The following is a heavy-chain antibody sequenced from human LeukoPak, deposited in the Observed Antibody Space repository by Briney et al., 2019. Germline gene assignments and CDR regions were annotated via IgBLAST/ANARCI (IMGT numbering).Heavy chain of an antibody. Sequence: ASVKVSCKASGYTFSDSYIHFVRQAPGQGLEWMGRINPNSGDPNYPQKFQGRVTMTRDTSISTAYMEMNSLTSDDTAVYYCARDSAGDGDYGKDFDYWGQGTLVTVSS. J-gene: IGHJ4*02. V-gene: IGHV1-2*06. D-gene: IGHD4-17*01. CDR1: GYTFSDSY. CDR3: ARDSAGDGDYGKDFDY. CDR2: INPNSGDP.